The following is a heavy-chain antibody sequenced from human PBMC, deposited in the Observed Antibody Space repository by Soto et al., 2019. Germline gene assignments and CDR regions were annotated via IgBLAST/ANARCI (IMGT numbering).Heavy chain of an antibody. CDR1: GFTFSNYW. D-gene: IGHD2-8*01. J-gene: IGHJ4*02. V-gene: IGHV3-74*01. Sequence: EVQLVESGGALVQPGGSLRLSCAASGFTFSNYWMHWVRQAPGKGLVWISRMNSDGSNTVYADAVKGRFTISRDNAKNKLYLQMNSLRVEDTAVYYCATSKGGVSNGPNNYWGQGTLVTVSS. CDR3: ATSKGGVSNGPNNY. CDR2: MNSDGSNT.